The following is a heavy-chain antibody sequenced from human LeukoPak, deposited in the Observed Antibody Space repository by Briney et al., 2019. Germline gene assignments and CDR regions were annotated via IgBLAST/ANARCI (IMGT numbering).Heavy chain of an antibody. CDR1: RYTFTDYY. J-gene: IGHJ4*02. CDR3: ARPWTTNLTPLYY. Sequence: GASVKVSCKGSRYTFTDYYMHWVRQAPGQGLEWMGWINPNSGGTNYAQKFQGRVTMTRDTSITTAYMDLSSLRSDDTAVYYCARPWTTNLTPLYYWGQGALVTVSS. D-gene: IGHD4-17*01. CDR2: INPNSGGT. V-gene: IGHV1-2*02.